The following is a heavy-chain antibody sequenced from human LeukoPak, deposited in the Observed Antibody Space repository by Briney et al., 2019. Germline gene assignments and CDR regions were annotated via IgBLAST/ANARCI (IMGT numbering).Heavy chain of an antibody. CDR1: GYTLTELS. V-gene: IGHV1-24*01. CDR2: FDPEDGET. Sequence: GASVKVSCKVSGYTLTELSMHWVRQAPGKGLEWMGGFDPEDGETIYAQKFQGRVTMTEDTSTDTAYMELSSLRSEDTAVYYCATISYYYDSSGYPFDYWGQGTLVTVSS. D-gene: IGHD3-22*01. CDR3: ATISYYYDSSGYPFDY. J-gene: IGHJ4*02.